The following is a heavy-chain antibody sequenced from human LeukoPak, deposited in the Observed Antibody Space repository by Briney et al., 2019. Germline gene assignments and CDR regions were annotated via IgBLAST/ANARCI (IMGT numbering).Heavy chain of an antibody. CDR2: INHSGST. CDR3: ARWGEATVDY. Sequence: SETLSLTCAVYGGSFSGYYWSWIRQPPGKGLEWIGEINHSGSTNYNPSLKSRVTISVDTSKNQFSPKLSSVTAADTAVYYCARWGEATVDYWGQGTLVTVCS. J-gene: IGHJ4*02. V-gene: IGHV4-34*01. CDR1: GGSFSGYY. D-gene: IGHD3-16*01.